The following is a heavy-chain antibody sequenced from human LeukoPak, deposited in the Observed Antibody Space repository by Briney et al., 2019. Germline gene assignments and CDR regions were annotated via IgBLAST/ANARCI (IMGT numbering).Heavy chain of an antibody. Sequence: GGSLRLSCAASGFSFSSYATSWVRQTPGKGLQWVSGMTGSSDSTYYAGSVKGRFTISRDISKNTLYLQMNNLRVDDTAVYYCAKARTGDNDFSYYYYGMDVWGQGTTVTVSS. CDR1: GFSFSSYA. J-gene: IGHJ6*02. V-gene: IGHV3-23*01. D-gene: IGHD3-3*01. CDR3: AKARTGDNDFSYYYYGMDV. CDR2: MTGSSDST.